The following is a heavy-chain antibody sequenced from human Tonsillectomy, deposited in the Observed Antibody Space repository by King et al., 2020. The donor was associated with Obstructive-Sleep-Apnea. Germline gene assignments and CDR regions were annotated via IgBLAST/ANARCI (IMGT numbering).Heavy chain of an antibody. CDR2: ISSSSSTK. CDR3: ARGYCSGGSCYQPFDY. CDR1: GYTFSSYS. V-gene: IGHV3-48*01. J-gene: IGHJ4*02. D-gene: IGHD2-15*01. Sequence: QLVQSGGGLVQPGGSLRLSCAASGYTFSSYSMNWVRQATGKGLEWGSYISSSSSTKYYADSVKGRFTISRDNAKNSLYLQMNSLRAEDTAVYYCARGYCSGGSCYQPFDYWGQGTLVTVSS.